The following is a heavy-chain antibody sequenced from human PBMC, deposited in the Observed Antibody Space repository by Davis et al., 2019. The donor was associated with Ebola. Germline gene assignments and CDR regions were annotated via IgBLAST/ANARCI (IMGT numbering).Heavy chain of an antibody. CDR1: GDSISSSNW. CDR2: IYHSGST. V-gene: IGHV4-4*02. D-gene: IGHD3-16*02. CDR3: ARGPSVIHFDY. Sequence: MPSETLSLTCAVSGDSISSSNWWSWVRQPPGKGLEWIGYIYHSGSTYYNPSLKSRVTISVDRSKNQFSLKLSSVTAADTAVYYCARGPSVIHFDYWGQGTLVTVSS. J-gene: IGHJ4*02.